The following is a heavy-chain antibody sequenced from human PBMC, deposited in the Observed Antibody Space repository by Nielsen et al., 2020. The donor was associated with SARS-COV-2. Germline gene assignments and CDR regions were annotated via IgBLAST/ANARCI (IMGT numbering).Heavy chain of an antibody. J-gene: IGHJ6*02. CDR1: GFTFSSYA. CDR2: ISYDGSNK. CDR3: ARGGYYDFWSGYSNYYGMDV. Sequence: GESLKISCAASGFTFSSYAMHWVRQAPGKGLEWVAVISYDGSNKYYADSVKGRFTISRDNSKNTLYLQMNSLRAEDTAVYYCARGGYYDFWSGYSNYYGMDVWGQGTTVTVPS. V-gene: IGHV3-30-3*01. D-gene: IGHD3-3*01.